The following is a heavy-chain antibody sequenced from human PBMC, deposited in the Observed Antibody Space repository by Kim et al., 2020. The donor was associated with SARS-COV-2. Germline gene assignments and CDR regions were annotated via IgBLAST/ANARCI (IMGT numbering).Heavy chain of an antibody. D-gene: IGHD1-26*01. V-gene: IGHV3-23*01. CDR3: AKRLGPTTPNFDY. CDR2: VSDTGADR. J-gene: IGHJ4*02. Sequence: GGSLRLSCAASGFTFSGYGMSWVRQAPGKGLEWVSAVSDTGADRNYANSVKGRFTISRDNSKNTLYLQMNSLRDEDTAEYYCAKRLGPTTPNFDYWGQGTLVTVSS. CDR1: GFTFSGYG.